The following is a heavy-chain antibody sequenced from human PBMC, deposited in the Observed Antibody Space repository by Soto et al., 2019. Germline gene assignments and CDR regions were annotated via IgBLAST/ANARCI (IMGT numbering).Heavy chain of an antibody. CDR3: AKDLGHGGRGAFDI. Sequence: QVQLVEAGGGVVQPGRSLRLSCAASGFTFSSYGMHWVRQAPGKGLEWVALISYDGSNKYYADSVKGRFTISRDNSKNTLYLKMNSLRTEDTAVYYCAKDLGHGGRGAFDIWGQGTMVTVSP. D-gene: IGHD7-27*01. CDR2: ISYDGSNK. CDR1: GFTFSSYG. J-gene: IGHJ3*02. V-gene: IGHV3-30*18.